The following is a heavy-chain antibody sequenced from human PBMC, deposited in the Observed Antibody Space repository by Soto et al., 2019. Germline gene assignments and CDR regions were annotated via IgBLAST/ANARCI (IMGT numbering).Heavy chain of an antibody. D-gene: IGHD3-9*01. CDR3: AIYPGPFRDDLLTGYYLDY. CDR1: GGTFSSYA. CDR2: IIPIFGTA. Sequence: SVKVSCKASGGTFSSYAISWVRQAPGQGLEWMGGIIPIFGTANYAQKFQGRVTITADKSTSTAYMELSSLRTEDTAVYYCAIYPGPFRDDLLTGYYLDYWGQGTLVPVSS. V-gene: IGHV1-69*06. J-gene: IGHJ4*02.